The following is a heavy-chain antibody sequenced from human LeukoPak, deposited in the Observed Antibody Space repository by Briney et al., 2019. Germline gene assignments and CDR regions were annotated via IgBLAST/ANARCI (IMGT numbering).Heavy chain of an antibody. D-gene: IGHD4-17*01. CDR2: ITHSGST. CDR3: APIFGDYSDFDY. V-gene: IGHV4-34*01. J-gene: IGHJ4*01. CDR1: GGSFSNYY. Sequence: SETLSLTCAVYGGSFSNYYWSWIRQPPGKGLEWIGEITHSGSTNYNPSPKSRVSISVDTSKNQFSLRLTSVTAADTAVYYCAPIFGDYSDFDYWGQGTLVTVSS.